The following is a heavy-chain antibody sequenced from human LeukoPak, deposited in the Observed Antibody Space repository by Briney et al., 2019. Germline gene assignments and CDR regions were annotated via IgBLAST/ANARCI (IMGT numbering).Heavy chain of an antibody. V-gene: IGHV1-69*06. CDR1: GGTFSSYA. D-gene: IGHD4-17*01. Sequence: SVKVSCKASGGTFSSYAISWVRQAPGQGLEWMGGIIPIFGTANYAQKFQGRVTITADKSTSTAYMELSSLRSEDTAVYYCARDPDYGDSHFDYWGQGTLVTVSS. CDR3: ARDPDYGDSHFDY. CDR2: IIPIFGTA. J-gene: IGHJ4*02.